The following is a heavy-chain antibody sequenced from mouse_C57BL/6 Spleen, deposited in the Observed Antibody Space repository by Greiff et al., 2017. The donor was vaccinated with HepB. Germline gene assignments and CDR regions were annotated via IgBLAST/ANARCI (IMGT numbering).Heavy chain of an antibody. Sequence: DVKLVESGGGLVQPGGSLSLSCAASGFTFTDYYMSWVRQPPGKALEWLGFIRNKANGYTTEYSASVKGRFTISRDNSQSILYLQMNALRAEDSATYYCARYTIYYYGSSYQAMDYWGQGTSVTVSS. CDR3: ARYTIYYYGSSYQAMDY. D-gene: IGHD1-1*01. CDR1: GFTFTDYY. V-gene: IGHV7-3*01. CDR2: IRNKANGYTT. J-gene: IGHJ4*01.